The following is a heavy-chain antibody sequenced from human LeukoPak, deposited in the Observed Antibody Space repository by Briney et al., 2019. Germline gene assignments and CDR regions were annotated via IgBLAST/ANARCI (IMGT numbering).Heavy chain of an antibody. D-gene: IGHD3-22*01. J-gene: IGHJ3*02. Sequence: PGRSLRLSCAASGFTFSSYGMHWVRQAPGKGLEWVANIKQDGSEKYYVDSVKGRFTISRDNAKNSLYLQMNSLRAEDTAVYYCARDTNYYDSSGFLTDAFDIWGQGTMVTVSS. V-gene: IGHV3-7*03. CDR2: IKQDGSEK. CDR3: ARDTNYYDSSGFLTDAFDI. CDR1: GFTFSSYG.